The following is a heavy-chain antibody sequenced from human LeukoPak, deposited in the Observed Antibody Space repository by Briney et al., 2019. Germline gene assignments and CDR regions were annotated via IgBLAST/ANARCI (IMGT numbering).Heavy chain of an antibody. Sequence: PSETLSLTCTVSGGSISSYYWNWIRQPPGKRLEWIGYIYYTGITNYNPSLKSRVTISLDTSKNQFSLSLSSVTVADTAVYYCARDISGGYWGQGTLVTVSS. J-gene: IGHJ4*02. CDR3: ARDISGGY. V-gene: IGHV4-59*01. CDR1: GGSISSYY. CDR2: IYYTGIT. D-gene: IGHD3-16*01.